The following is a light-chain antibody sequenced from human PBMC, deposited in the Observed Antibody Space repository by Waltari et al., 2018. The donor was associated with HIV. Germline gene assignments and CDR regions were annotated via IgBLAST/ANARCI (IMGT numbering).Light chain of an antibody. CDR2: RDT. CDR1: NIGSTN. V-gene: IGLV3-9*01. J-gene: IGLJ2*01. Sequence: SYEVTQPLSVSVALGQTARITCGGNNIGSTNVYWYQQKPGQAPVLVIYRDTNRPSGISERFSGANSGNTATLTINRGQVGDEADYYCQVWDSGTAVFGGGTKLTVL. CDR3: QVWDSGTAV.